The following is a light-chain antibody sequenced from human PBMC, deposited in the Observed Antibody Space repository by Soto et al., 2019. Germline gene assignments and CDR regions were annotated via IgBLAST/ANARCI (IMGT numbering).Light chain of an antibody. J-gene: IGKJ2*02. CDR2: QAS. Sequence: DIQMTQSPSTLSASVGDRVIITCRASQTISTWLAWYQHKPGTAPKLLIYQASSLEAGVPSRFSGSGSGTEFTLTISTLQPDDFATYYCQQYSSYSRTFGQGTKVE. V-gene: IGKV1-5*03. CDR3: QQYSSYSRT. CDR1: QTISTW.